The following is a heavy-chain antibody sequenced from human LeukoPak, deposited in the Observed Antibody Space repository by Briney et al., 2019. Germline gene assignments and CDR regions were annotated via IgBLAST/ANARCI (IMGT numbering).Heavy chain of an antibody. CDR2: INPNSGGT. V-gene: IGHV1-2*02. Sequence: ASVKVSCKASGYTFTGYYMHWLRQAPGQQLEWMGWINPNSGGTNYAQKFQGRVTMTRDTSISTAYMELSRLRSDDTAVYYCARGERDIVVVPAAGGSYFDYWGQGTLVTVSS. CDR3: ARGERDIVVVPAAGGSYFDY. J-gene: IGHJ4*02. D-gene: IGHD2-2*01. CDR1: GYTFTGYY.